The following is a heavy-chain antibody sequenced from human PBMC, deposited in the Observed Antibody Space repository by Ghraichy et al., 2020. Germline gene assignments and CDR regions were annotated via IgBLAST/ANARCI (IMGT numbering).Heavy chain of an antibody. CDR2: ISYDGSDK. Sequence: GGSLRLSCAASGFTFSSYGMHWVRQAPGKGLEWVAVISYDGSDKYYADSVKGRFTISRDNSKNTLYLQMNSLRAEDTAVYYCANGRSRVEMATISWGPYYFDYWGQGTLVTVSS. J-gene: IGHJ4*02. CDR1: GFTFSSYG. D-gene: IGHD5-24*01. CDR3: ANGRSRVEMATISWGPYYFDY. V-gene: IGHV3-30*18.